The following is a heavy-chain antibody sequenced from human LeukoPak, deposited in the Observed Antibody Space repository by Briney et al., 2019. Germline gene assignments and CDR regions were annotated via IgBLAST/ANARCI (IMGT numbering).Heavy chain of an antibody. CDR3: AHSSGWHNFNY. D-gene: IGHD6-19*01. V-gene: IGHV2-5*02. J-gene: IGHJ4*02. CDR2: IYWDDDK. Sequence: ESGPTLVEPTQTLTLTCTFSGLSLSSSGVGVGWIRQPPGKALEWLALIYWDDDKRYSPSLKSRLTISKDTSKNQVVLTMTNMDPVDTATYYCAHSSGWHNFNYWGQGTLVTVSS. CDR1: GLSLSSSGVG.